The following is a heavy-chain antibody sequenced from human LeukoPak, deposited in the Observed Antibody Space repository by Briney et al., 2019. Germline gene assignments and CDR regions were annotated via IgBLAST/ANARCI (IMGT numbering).Heavy chain of an antibody. CDR3: GRELGGGDAIDI. CDR1: GFTFSNYC. J-gene: IGHJ3*02. V-gene: IGHV3-74*01. D-gene: IGHD3-16*01. CDR2: IYSDGSTT. Sequence: PGGSLRLSCAASGFTFSNYCMHWVRQPPGKGLEWVSRIYSDGSTTRYADSVKDRFTIARYNPKNTLFLQRNSLGAGDTAVYSCGRELGGGDAIDIWGEGTMVTVSS.